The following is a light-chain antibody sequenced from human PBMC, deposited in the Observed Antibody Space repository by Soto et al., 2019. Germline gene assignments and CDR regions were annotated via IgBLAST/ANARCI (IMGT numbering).Light chain of an antibody. V-gene: IGLV2-14*01. Sequence: QSVLTQPASVSGSPGQSITISCTGTSSDVGGYNYVSWYQQHPGKAPKLMIYDVSNRPSGVSNRFSGSKSDNTASLTISGLQAEDEADYYCSSYTSSSTLVVFGGGTKLT. J-gene: IGLJ2*01. CDR2: DVS. CDR1: SSDVGGYNY. CDR3: SSYTSSSTLVV.